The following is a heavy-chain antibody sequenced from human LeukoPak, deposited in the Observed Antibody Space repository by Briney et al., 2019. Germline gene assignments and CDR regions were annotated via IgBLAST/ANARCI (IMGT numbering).Heavy chain of an antibody. CDR3: ASLPAAFPLGYGDY. Sequence: PSETLSLTCTVSGGSISSYCWSWIRQPPGKGLEWIGYIYYSGSTNYNPSLKSRVTISVDTSKNQFSLKLSSVTAADTAVYYCASLPAAFPLGYGDYWGQGTLVTVSS. J-gene: IGHJ4*02. V-gene: IGHV4-59*08. CDR1: GGSISSYC. CDR2: IYYSGST. D-gene: IGHD5-18*01.